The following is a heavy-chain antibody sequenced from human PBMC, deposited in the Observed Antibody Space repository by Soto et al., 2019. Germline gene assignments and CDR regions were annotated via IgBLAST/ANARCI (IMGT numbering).Heavy chain of an antibody. CDR2: IYSSGST. D-gene: IGHD4-17*01. V-gene: IGHV4-28*01. CDR1: GFSISSRHW. Sequence: QVQLQESGPGLVKPSDTLSLTCAVSGFSISSRHWWGWIRQPPGKGLEWIGYIYSSGSTYFSPSLRIRVSMSIDTSKNQFSLKLSSVTAVDTAVYYCARTADYGDGNWFDPWGQGTLVTVSS. CDR3: ARTADYGDGNWFDP. J-gene: IGHJ5*02.